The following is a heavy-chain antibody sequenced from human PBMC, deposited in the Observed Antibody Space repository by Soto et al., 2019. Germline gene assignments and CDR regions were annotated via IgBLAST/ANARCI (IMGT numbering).Heavy chain of an antibody. CDR2: IYPGDSDT. D-gene: IGHD1-7*01. CDR1: GYSFSTYW. V-gene: IGHV5-51*01. J-gene: IGHJ6*02. CDR3: ASHRAPGTMADDVM. Sequence: GESLKISCEGSGYSFSTYWIGWVRQMPGKGLEWMGIIYPGDSDTRYSPSFEGQVTISADKSISTAYLQWSSLKASDTAMYYCASHRAPGTMADDVMWGQGTSVTVSS.